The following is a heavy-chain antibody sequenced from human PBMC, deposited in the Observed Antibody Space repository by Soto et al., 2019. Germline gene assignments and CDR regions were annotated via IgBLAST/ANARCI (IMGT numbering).Heavy chain of an antibody. CDR2: INAGNGNT. D-gene: IGHD2-8*02. J-gene: IGHJ4*02. CDR3: ARGDWWLFDY. CDR1: GYTFTSYA. V-gene: IGHV1-3*05. Sequence: QVQLVQSGAEEKKPGASVKVSCKASGYTFTSYAIHWVRQAPGQRLEWMGWINAGNGNTKYSQKFQGRVTLXXETSASTAYMELSSLKSEDTAVYYCARGDWWLFDYWGQGTLVTVSS.